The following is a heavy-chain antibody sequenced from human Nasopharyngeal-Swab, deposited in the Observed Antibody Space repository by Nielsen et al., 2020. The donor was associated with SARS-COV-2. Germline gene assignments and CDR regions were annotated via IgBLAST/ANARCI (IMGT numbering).Heavy chain of an antibody. J-gene: IGHJ4*02. D-gene: IGHD1-26*01. Sequence: GESLKISCAASGFTFSSYSMNWVRQAPGKGLEWVSSISSSSSYIYYADSVKGRFTISRDNSKSTLYLQMNSLRAEDTAVYYCARDRERTFDYWGQGTLVTVSS. CDR1: GFTFSSYS. CDR3: ARDRERTFDY. CDR2: ISSSSSYI. V-gene: IGHV3-21*01.